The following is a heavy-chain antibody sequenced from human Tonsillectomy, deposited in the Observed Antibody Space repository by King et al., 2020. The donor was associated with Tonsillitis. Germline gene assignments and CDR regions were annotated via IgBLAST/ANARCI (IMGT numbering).Heavy chain of an antibody. D-gene: IGHD1-26*01. J-gene: IGHJ4*02. CDR3: ARIYYGESVGVDY. CDR2: IFHSGST. CDR1: GYSIRSGKY. Sequence: VQLQESGPGLVKPSETLSLTCAVSGYSIRSGKYWGWIRQPPGKGLEWIGSIFHSGSTYYNPSLKSRVTMLVDTSKNQFSLNLTSVTAADTAVYYCARIYYGESVGVDYWGQGTLVTVSS. V-gene: IGHV4-38-2*01.